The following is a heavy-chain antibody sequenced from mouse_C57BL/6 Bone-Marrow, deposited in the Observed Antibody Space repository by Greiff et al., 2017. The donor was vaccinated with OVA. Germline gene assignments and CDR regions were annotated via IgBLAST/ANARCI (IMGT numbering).Heavy chain of an antibody. CDR3: ARFWDVGAY. J-gene: IGHJ3*01. D-gene: IGHD4-1*01. CDR1: GYTFTDYN. CDR2: INPNNGGT. Sequence: EVKLVESGPELVKPGASVKIPCKASGYTFTDYNMDWVWGSHGKSLEWIGDINPNNGGTIYNQKFKGKATLTVDKSSSTAYMELRSLTSEDTAVYYCARFWDVGAYWGQGTLVTVSA. V-gene: IGHV1-18*01.